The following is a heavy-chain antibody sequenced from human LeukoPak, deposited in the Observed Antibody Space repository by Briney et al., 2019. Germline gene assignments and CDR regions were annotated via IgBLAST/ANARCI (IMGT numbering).Heavy chain of an antibody. D-gene: IGHD6-13*01. CDR1: GFTFSSYG. V-gene: IGHV3-30*02. CDR3: AKQAAAGHYYYYYMDV. Sequence: GGSLRLSCAASGFTFSSYGMHWVRQAPGKGLEWVAFIRYDGSNKYYADSVKGRFTISRDNSKNTLYLQMNSLRAEDTAVYYCAKQAAAGHYYYYYMDVWGKGTTVTISS. CDR2: IRYDGSNK. J-gene: IGHJ6*03.